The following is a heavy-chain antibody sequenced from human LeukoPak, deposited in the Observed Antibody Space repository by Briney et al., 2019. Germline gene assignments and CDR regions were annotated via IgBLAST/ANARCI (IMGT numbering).Heavy chain of an antibody. D-gene: IGHD4-17*01. J-gene: IGHJ3*02. CDR1: GFTFSSYE. CDR3: ARDRYGYSGDGFDI. Sequence: GESLRLSCAASGFTFSSYENNWVRQAPGKGQDWVSYISRSDSFIYYADSVKGRFTISGDNAKNSLYPQMNGLRADDTAVYYCARDRYGYSGDGFDIWAQGTMVTVSS. CDR2: ISRSDSFI. V-gene: IGHV3-48*03.